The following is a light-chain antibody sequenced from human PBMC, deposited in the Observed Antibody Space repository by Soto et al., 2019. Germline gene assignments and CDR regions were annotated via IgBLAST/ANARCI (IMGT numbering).Light chain of an antibody. CDR3: QSYDISLSGGV. J-gene: IGLJ3*02. CDR1: SSNIGAGYD. V-gene: IGLV1-40*01. Sequence: QSALTQPPSVSGAPGQRVTISCTGSSSNIGAGYDVHWYQQLPGTAPKLLIYGNSNRPSGVPDRFSGSKSGTSASLAITGLRAEDEADYYCQSYDISLSGGVFGGGTKLTVL. CDR2: GNS.